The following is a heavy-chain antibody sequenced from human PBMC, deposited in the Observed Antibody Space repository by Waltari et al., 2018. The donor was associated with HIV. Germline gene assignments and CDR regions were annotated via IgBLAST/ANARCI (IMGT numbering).Heavy chain of an antibody. D-gene: IGHD3-22*01. CDR1: GGSFIAYY. CDR2: INQSGNS. V-gene: IGHV4-34*01. J-gene: IGHJ3*01. CDR3: ARGSPTLQFYDDFSGYLDAFDV. Sequence: QVQLQQWGAGLLKPSETLSPTCAVSGGSFIAYYWSWIRQTPGRGLEWTREINQSGNSHQRPSLKSRRTISVDPSKNQFSLKMTSMTAADTAVYYCARGSPTLQFYDDFSGYLDAFDVWGHGTMVTVSS.